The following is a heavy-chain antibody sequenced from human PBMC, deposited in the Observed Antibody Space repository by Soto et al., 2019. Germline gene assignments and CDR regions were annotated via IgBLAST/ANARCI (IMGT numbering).Heavy chain of an antibody. Sequence: PSETLSLTCTVSGGSISSGDYYWSWIRQPPGKGLEWIGYIYYSGSTYYNPSLKSRVTISVDTSKSQFSRKLSSVTDADTAVYYCAREGYDILSGYPDYYYYRMDVWGQGTTVTVYS. CDR2: IYYSGST. D-gene: IGHD3-9*01. CDR1: GGSISSGDYY. CDR3: AREGYDILSGYPDYYYYRMDV. V-gene: IGHV4-30-4*01. J-gene: IGHJ6*02.